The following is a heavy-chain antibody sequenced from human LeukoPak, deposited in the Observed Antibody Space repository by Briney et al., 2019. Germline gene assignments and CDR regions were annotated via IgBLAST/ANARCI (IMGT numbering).Heavy chain of an antibody. J-gene: IGHJ3*02. Sequence: GGSSRLSCAASGFTFSSYWMTWVRQAPGKGLEWVAIIKQDGSEKYYVGSVQGRFTISRDNAKNLLSLQLNNLRAEDTAVYYCAGGVGWVFDIWGQGTMVTVSS. V-gene: IGHV3-7*01. D-gene: IGHD2-8*01. CDR2: IKQDGSEK. CDR3: AGGVGWVFDI. CDR1: GFTFSSYW.